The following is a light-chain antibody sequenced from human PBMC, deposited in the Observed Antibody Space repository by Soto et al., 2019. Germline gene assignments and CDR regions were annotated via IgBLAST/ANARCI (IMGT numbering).Light chain of an antibody. CDR1: QGITTY. Sequence: DIQMTQSPASLSASVGDRVTITCRATQGITTYLNWYQQKPGKAPKLLIHAASTLRSGVPSRFSGGGSGTDFTLTISSLQPEDLGTYYCQHTTDFTFGQGTKVEIK. CDR2: AAS. J-gene: IGKJ2*01. CDR3: QHTTDFT. V-gene: IGKV1-39*01.